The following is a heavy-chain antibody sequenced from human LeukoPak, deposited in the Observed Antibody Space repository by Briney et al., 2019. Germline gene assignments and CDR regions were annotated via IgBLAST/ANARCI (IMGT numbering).Heavy chain of an antibody. CDR3: AKSKGVGATDY. D-gene: IGHD1-26*01. CDR2: ISGSVGST. V-gene: IGHV3-23*01. Sequence: GGSLRLSCAASGFTFNNYAMSWVRQAPGKGLEWVSTISGSVGSTYYADSVKGRFTTSRDNSKNTLFLQMSSLRAEDTAVYYCAKSKGVGATDYWGQGTLVTVSS. J-gene: IGHJ4*02. CDR1: GFTFNNYA.